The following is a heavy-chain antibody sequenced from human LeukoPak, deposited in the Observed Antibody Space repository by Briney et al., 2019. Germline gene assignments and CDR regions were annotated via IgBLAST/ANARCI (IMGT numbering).Heavy chain of an antibody. V-gene: IGHV5-51*01. D-gene: IGHD2-2*01. CDR3: ARRASCYDFCAFDI. CDR2: IYPGDSDT. CDR1: GYSFTSYW. J-gene: IGHJ3*02. Sequence: GSLKISCKGFGYSFTSYWIGWVRQMPGKGLEWMGNIYPGDSDTRYSPSFQGQVTISADKSISTAYLQWSSLKASDTAMYYCARRASCYDFCAFDIWGQGTMVTVSS.